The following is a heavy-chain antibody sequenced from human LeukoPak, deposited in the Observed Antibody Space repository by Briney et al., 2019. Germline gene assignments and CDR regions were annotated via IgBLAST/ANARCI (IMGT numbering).Heavy chain of an antibody. V-gene: IGHV3-64D*06. J-gene: IGHJ4*02. CDR3: VKEHCSSTSCFYFDY. CDR2: ISGNGGST. D-gene: IGHD2-2*01. CDR1: GFIFSNFG. Sequence: GGSLRLSCSASGFIFSNFGMHWVRQAPGKGLEYVSAISGNGGSTHYADSVKGRFTISRDDSKNTLYLQMTSLKAEDTAVYYCVKEHCSSTSCFYFDYWGQGTLVTVSS.